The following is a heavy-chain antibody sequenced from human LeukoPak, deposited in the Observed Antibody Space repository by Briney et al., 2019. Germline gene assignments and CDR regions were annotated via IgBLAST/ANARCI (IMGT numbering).Heavy chain of an antibody. CDR1: GFTVSSNY. CDR3: ARAKIGYSYLIDY. Sequence: PGGSLRLSCAASGFTVSSNYMSWVRQTPGKGLEWVSVIYSGGNTYYADSVKGRFTISRDNSKNTLHLQMNSLRAEDTAVYYCARAKIGYSYLIDYWGQGTLVTVSS. J-gene: IGHJ4*02. D-gene: IGHD5-18*01. CDR2: IYSGGNT. V-gene: IGHV3-66*01.